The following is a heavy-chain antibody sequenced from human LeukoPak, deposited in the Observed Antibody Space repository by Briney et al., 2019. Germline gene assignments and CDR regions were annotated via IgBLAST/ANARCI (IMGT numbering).Heavy chain of an antibody. D-gene: IGHD3-22*01. CDR1: GFTFSSYA. CDR2: ISGSGGST. CDR3: AKDTYYYDSSGYYLMGFDY. J-gene: IGHJ4*02. V-gene: IGHV3-23*01. Sequence: GGSLSLSCAASGFTFSSYAMSWVRQAPGKGLEWVSAISGSGGSTYYADSVKGRSTISRDNSKNTLYLQMNSLRAEDTAVYYCAKDTYYYDSSGYYLMGFDYWGQGTLVTVSS.